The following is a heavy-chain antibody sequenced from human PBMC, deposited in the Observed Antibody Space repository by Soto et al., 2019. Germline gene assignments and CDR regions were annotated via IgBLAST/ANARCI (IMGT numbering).Heavy chain of an antibody. V-gene: IGHV3-33*01. CDR3: ARDPEYYYGSGSLGSDYYCGMVV. D-gene: IGHD3-10*01. Sequence: GGSLRLSCAASGFTFSSYGMHWVRQAPGKGLEWVAVIWDDGSNKYYADSVKGRFTISRDNSKNTLYLQMNSLRAEDTAVYYCARDPEYYYGSGSLGSDYYCGMVVWGQGTTGTVSS. CDR1: GFTFSSYG. J-gene: IGHJ6*02. CDR2: IWDDGSNK.